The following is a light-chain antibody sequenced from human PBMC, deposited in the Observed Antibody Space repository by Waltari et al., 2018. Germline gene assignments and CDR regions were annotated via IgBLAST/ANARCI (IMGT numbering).Light chain of an antibody. J-gene: IGKJ1*01. CDR2: DAS. CDR1: QSIGSW. CDR3: QQYDDYWT. Sequence: DIQMTQSPSTLPASVGDSVTITCRASQSIGSWVAWYQQKRGTAPELLIYDASSVQGGVPSRMSGSASGTEFTLTISSLQPDDFASDFCQQYDDYWTFGQGTKVEVK. V-gene: IGKV1-5*01.